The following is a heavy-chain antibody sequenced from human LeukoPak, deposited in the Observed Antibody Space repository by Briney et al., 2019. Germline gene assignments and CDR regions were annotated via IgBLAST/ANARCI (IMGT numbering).Heavy chain of an antibody. J-gene: IGHJ6*04. Sequence: SETLSLTCAVYGGSFSGYYWSWIRQPPGKGLEWIGEINHSGSTNYNPSLKSRVTISVDTSKNQFSLKLSSVTAADTAVYYCARGARGPDMVRNYGIDVWGKGTTVTVSS. CDR2: INHSGST. CDR1: GGSFSGYY. CDR3: ARGARGPDMVRNYGIDV. D-gene: IGHD5-18*01. V-gene: IGHV4-34*01.